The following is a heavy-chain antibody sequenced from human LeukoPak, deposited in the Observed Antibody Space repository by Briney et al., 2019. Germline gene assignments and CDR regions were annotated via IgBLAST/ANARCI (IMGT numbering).Heavy chain of an antibody. Sequence: GGSLRLSCAGSGFSVSNYYMSWVRQAPGKGLEWVSLIRDSGETFYADSVKGRFTISRDNSKNAMYLQMNRLRVEDTAVYFCARDRAVTQDWVEFDPWGQGTLVTVSS. D-gene: IGHD4-17*01. CDR1: GFSVSNYY. CDR2: IRDSGET. CDR3: ARDRAVTQDWVEFDP. V-gene: IGHV3-66*03. J-gene: IGHJ5*02.